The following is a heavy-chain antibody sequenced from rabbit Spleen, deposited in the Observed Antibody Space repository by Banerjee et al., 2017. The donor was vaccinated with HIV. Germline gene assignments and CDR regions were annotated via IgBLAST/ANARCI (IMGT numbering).Heavy chain of an antibody. Sequence: QEQLVESGGGLVQPGGSLKLSCKASGFDFSSYGVSWVHQAPGKGLEWIGYIDPVFGSTVYATWVNGRFTISSHNAQNTLYLQLNSLTAADTATYFCVREAGYAGYGDGNLWGPGTLVTVS. CDR1: GFDFSSYG. V-gene: IGHV1S47*01. CDR2: IDPVFGST. D-gene: IGHD7-1*01. J-gene: IGHJ4*01. CDR3: VREAGYAGYGDGNL.